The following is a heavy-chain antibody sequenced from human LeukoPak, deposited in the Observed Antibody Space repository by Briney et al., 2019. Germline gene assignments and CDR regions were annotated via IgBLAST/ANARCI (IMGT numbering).Heavy chain of an antibody. CDR2: IKQDGSEK. CDR1: GFTFSRYW. Sequence: GGSLILSCAVSGFTFSRYWMNWVRQAPGKGLEWVANIKQDGSEKYYVDSVKGRFTISRDNAKNSLYLQMNSLRPEDTAVYYCARDLYYSGSGSYDAFDIWGQGTMVTVSS. V-gene: IGHV3-7*05. J-gene: IGHJ3*02. D-gene: IGHD3-10*01. CDR3: ARDLYYSGSGSYDAFDI.